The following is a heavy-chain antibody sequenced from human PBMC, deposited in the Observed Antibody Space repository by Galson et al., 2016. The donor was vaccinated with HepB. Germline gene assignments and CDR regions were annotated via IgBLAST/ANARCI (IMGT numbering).Heavy chain of an antibody. CDR2: IFPRSGAT. V-gene: IGHV1-2*02. CDR3: AGDGATVGTSPDY. D-gene: IGHD4-23*01. CDR1: GYGFSGYY. J-gene: IGHJ4*02. Sequence: SVKVSCKASGYGFSGYYMNWVRQAPGQGLEWMGCIFPRSGATNYAQKFQGRVTMTADTPVSTVYMELSSLRSDDTAVYYCAGDGATVGTSPDYWGQGTLVTVSS.